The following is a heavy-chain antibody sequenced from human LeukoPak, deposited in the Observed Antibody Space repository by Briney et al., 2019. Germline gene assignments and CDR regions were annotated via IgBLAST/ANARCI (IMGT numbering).Heavy chain of an antibody. CDR2: ISWDGGST. D-gene: IGHD6-6*01. Sequence: GGSLRLSCAASGFTFDDYTMHWVRQAPGKGLEWVSLISWDGGSTYYADSVKGRFTISRDNSKNSLYLQMNSLRTEDTALYYCAKEEYSSSQGYFDYWGQGTLVTVSS. CDR3: AKEEYSSSQGYFDY. CDR1: GFTFDDYT. J-gene: IGHJ4*02. V-gene: IGHV3-43*01.